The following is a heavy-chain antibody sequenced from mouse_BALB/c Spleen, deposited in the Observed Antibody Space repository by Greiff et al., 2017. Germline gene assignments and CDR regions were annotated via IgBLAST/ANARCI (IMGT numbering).Heavy chain of an antibody. CDR1: GFSLSTSGMG. D-gene: IGHD1-1*01. J-gene: IGHJ1*01. CDR3: ARRVFYGSSLYWYFDV. CDR2: IYWDDDK. Sequence: QVQLKESGPGILQPSQTLSLTCSFSGFSLSTSGMGVSWIRQPSGKGLEWLAHIYWDDDKRYNPSLKSRLTISKDTSRNQVFLKITSVDTADTATYYCARRVFYGSSLYWYFDVWGAGTTVTVSS. V-gene: IGHV8-12*01.